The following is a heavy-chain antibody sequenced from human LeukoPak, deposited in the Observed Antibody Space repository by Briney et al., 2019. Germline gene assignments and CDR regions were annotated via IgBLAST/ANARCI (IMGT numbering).Heavy chain of an antibody. J-gene: IGHJ4*02. V-gene: IGHV3-30*04. D-gene: IGHD3-10*01. Sequence: GGSLRLSCAASGFTFSSYAMHWIRQAPGKGLEWVAVISYDGSNKYYADSEKRLFIISRDNSKNTLYLQMNSLRAEDTAVYYCARERSGSGDYWGQGTLVTVSS. CDR3: ARERSGSGDY. CDR1: GFTFSSYA. CDR2: ISYDGSNK.